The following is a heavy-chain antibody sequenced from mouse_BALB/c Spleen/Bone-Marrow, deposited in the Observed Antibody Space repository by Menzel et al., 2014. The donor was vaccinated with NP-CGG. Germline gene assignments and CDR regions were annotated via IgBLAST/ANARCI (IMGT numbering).Heavy chain of an antibody. CDR1: GYTFTSYW. CDR3: SSWDY. J-gene: IGHJ2*01. CDR2: IYPGSGST. Sequence: LKQSGSELVRPGASVKLSCKASGYTFTSYWMHWVKQRHGQGLEWIGNIYPGSGSTNYDEKFKSKGTLTVDTSSSTACMHRSGLTADDSAVYYGSSWDYWGQGTTLTVSS. V-gene: IGHV1S22*01.